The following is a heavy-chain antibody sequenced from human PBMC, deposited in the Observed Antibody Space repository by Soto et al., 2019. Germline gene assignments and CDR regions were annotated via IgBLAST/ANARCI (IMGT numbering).Heavy chain of an antibody. CDR2: ISYDGSNK. J-gene: IGHJ6*02. CDR1: GFTFSSYA. CDR3: ASDYGSGSTYHGMDV. Sequence: GGSLRLSCAASGFTFSSYAMHWVRQAPGKGLEWVAVISYDGSNKYYADSVKGRFTISRDNSKDTLYLQMNSLRAEDTAVYYCASDYGSGSTYHGMDVWGQGTAVTVSS. V-gene: IGHV3-30-3*01. D-gene: IGHD3-10*01.